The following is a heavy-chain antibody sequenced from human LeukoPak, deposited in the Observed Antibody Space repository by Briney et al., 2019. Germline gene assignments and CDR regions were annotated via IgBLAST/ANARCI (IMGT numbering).Heavy chain of an antibody. CDR3: AREGGFYRPFDY. D-gene: IGHD3-3*01. CDR1: EDSVINTNW. V-gene: IGHV4-4*02. CDR2: VHLDGRT. Sequence: SETLSLTFGCSEDSVINTNWWTRVRQPPGKGLEWIGEVHLDGRTNYNPSLESRLTMSVDVSENQVSLKLTSVTAADTAVYYCAREGGFYRPFDYSGQGTLVTVSS. J-gene: IGHJ4*02.